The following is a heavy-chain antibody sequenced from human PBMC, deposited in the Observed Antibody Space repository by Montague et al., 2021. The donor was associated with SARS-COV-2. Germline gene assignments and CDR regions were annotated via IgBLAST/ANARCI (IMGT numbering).Heavy chain of an antibody. CDR3: ARLGAILTGYYNWFDP. CDR1: GGSISSSSYY. D-gene: IGHD3-9*01. J-gene: IGHJ5*02. CDR2: IYYSGST. V-gene: IGHV4-39*01. Sequence: SETLSLTCTVSGGSISSSSYYWGWIRQPPGKGLEWIGSIYYSGSTYYNPSLKSRVTISVDTSKNQFPLKLSSVTAADTAVYYCARLGAILTGYYNWFDPWGQGTLVTVSS.